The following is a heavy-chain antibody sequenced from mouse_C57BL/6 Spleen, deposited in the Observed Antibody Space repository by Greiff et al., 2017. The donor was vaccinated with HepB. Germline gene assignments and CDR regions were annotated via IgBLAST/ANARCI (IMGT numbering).Heavy chain of an antibody. CDR3: ASNLLPDAMDY. J-gene: IGHJ4*01. D-gene: IGHD2-1*01. CDR1: GYTFTDHT. Sequence: VQLQQSDAELVKPGASVKISCKVSGYTFTDHTIHWMKQRPEQGLEWIGYIYPRDGSTKYNEKFKGKATLTADKYSSTAYMQLNSLTSEDSAVYSCASNLLPDAMDYWGQGTSVTVSS. V-gene: IGHV1-78*01. CDR2: IYPRDGST.